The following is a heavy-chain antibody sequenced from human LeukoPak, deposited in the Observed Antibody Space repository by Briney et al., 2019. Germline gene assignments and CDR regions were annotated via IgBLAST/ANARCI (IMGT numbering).Heavy chain of an antibody. D-gene: IGHD5-24*01. CDR1: GFPFSSYW. CDR3: TRVGYIDEGIDY. Sequence: GGSLRLSCGASGFPFSSYWMTWVRQAPGKGLEWVANIKQDGSKKSYVDSVKGRFTISRDNAKNSLYLHMNSLRAEDTAIYYCTRVGYIDEGIDYWGQGTLVTVSS. V-gene: IGHV3-7*04. J-gene: IGHJ4*02. CDR2: IKQDGSKK.